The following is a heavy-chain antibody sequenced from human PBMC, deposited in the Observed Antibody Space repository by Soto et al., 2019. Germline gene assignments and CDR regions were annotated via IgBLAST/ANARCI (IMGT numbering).Heavy chain of an antibody. D-gene: IGHD6-19*01. J-gene: IGHJ2*01. Sequence: SETLSLTCAVSGGSISSSNWWSWVRQPPGKGLEWIGEIYHSGSTNYNPSLKSRVTISVDKSKNQFSLKLSSVTAADTAVYYCARLLRIAVAGTPRWYFDLWGRGTMVPVYS. CDR2: IYHSGST. CDR3: ARLLRIAVAGTPRWYFDL. CDR1: GGSISSSNW. V-gene: IGHV4-4*02.